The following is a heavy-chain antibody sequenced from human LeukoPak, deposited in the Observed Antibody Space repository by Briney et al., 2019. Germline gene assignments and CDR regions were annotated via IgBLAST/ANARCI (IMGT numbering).Heavy chain of an antibody. Sequence: ASVKVSCKASGYTFTSYGISWVRQAPGQGLEWMGWINAGNGNTKYSQKFQGRVTITRDTSASTAYMELSSLRSEDTAVYYCARDWSSGYDSYYFDYWGQGTLVTVSS. J-gene: IGHJ4*02. D-gene: IGHD5-12*01. CDR1: GYTFTSYG. V-gene: IGHV1-3*01. CDR2: INAGNGNT. CDR3: ARDWSSGYDSYYFDY.